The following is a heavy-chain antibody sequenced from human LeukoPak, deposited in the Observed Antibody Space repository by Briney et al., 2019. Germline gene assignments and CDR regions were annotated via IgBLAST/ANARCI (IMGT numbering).Heavy chain of an antibody. Sequence: ASVKVSCKSSGYTFTSYDINWVRQATGQGLEWMGWMNPNSGNTGYAQKFQGRVTMTRNTSISTAYMELSSLRSEDTAVYYCAREDSSSWYSVDYWGQGTLVTVSS. J-gene: IGHJ4*02. D-gene: IGHD6-13*01. V-gene: IGHV1-8*01. CDR3: AREDSSSWYSVDY. CDR2: MNPNSGNT. CDR1: GYTFTSYD.